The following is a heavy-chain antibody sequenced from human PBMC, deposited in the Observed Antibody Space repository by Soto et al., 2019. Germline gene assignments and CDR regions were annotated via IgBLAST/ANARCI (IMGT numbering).Heavy chain of an antibody. D-gene: IGHD4-17*01. Sequence: GESLKISCKGSGYSFTSYWISWVRQMPGKGLEWMGRIDPSDSYTNYSPSFQGHVTISADKSISTAYLQWSSLKASDTAMYYCARHWYGDYYYYYGMDVWGQGTTVTVSS. CDR3: ARHWYGDYYYYYGMDV. J-gene: IGHJ6*02. V-gene: IGHV5-10-1*01. CDR2: IDPSDSYT. CDR1: GYSFTSYW.